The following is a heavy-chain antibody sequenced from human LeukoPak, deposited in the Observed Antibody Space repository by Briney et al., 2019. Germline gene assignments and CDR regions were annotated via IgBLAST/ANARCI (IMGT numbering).Heavy chain of an antibody. CDR3: ARVLRGAVTSNWFDP. CDR2: ISDSGST. V-gene: IGHV4-59*01. CDR1: GGSITGYY. D-gene: IGHD4-17*01. Sequence: PSETLSLTRTVSGGSITGYYWTWIRQPPGKGLEWIGYISDSGSTNYNPSLKSRVTMSVDSSNTEFSLRLKSVTAADTAVYYCARVLRGAVTSNWFDPWGRGTLVTVSS. J-gene: IGHJ5*02.